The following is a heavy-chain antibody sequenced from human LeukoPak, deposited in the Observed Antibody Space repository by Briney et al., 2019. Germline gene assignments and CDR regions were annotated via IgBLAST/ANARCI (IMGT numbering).Heavy chain of an antibody. D-gene: IGHD1-26*01. V-gene: IGHV5-51*01. Sequence: GESLKISCKGSGYSFTSYWIGWVRQMPGKGLEWMGIIYPGDSDTRYSPSFRGQVTISADKSISTAYLQWSSLKASDTAMYYCARRGGRYSGRDAFDIWGQGTMVTVSS. CDR3: ARRGGRYSGRDAFDI. CDR2: IYPGDSDT. CDR1: GYSFTSYW. J-gene: IGHJ3*02.